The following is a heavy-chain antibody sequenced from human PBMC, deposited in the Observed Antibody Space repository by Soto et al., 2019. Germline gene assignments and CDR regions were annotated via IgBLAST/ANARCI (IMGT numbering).Heavy chain of an antibody. Sequence: EVQLVESGGGLVQPGGSLRLSCAASGFTFSSYSMNWVRQAPGKGLEWVSYISSSSSTIYYADSVKGRFTISRDNAKNSLYLQMNSLRAEDTAVYYCERDQDGSWFDPWGQGTLVTVSS. CDR1: GFTFSSYS. V-gene: IGHV3-48*01. J-gene: IGHJ5*02. CDR3: ERDQDGSWFDP. D-gene: IGHD1-26*01. CDR2: ISSSSSTI.